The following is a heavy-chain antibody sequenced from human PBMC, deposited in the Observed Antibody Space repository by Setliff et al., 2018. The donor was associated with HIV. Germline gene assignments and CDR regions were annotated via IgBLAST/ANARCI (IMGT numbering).Heavy chain of an antibody. CDR1: GGSITSSGSYY. D-gene: IGHD1-26*01. J-gene: IGHJ4*02. CDR2: AYSSGST. V-gene: IGHV4-39*02. Sequence: SETLSLTCTVSGGSITSSGSYYWAWLRQPPGKGLEWIGSAYSSGSTYHSPSFKSRITISVDTSNNQFSLRLNSVTATDTAVYYCAREGGGYSGVYFNFPFDSWGQGTLVTVSS. CDR3: AREGGGYSGVYFNFPFDS.